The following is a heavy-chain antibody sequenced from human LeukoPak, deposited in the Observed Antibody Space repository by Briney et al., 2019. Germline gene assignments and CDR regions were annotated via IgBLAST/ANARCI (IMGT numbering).Heavy chain of an antibody. Sequence: SVKVSCKASGGTFSAYAISWVRQAPGQGLEWMGGIIPIFGTAHYAQRFQGRVTITADESTSTAYMELSSLRSEDTAVYYCASSPGWLQLLFDYWGQGTLVTVSS. CDR3: ASSPGWLQLLFDY. J-gene: IGHJ4*02. CDR1: GGTFSAYA. V-gene: IGHV1-69*01. D-gene: IGHD5-24*01. CDR2: IIPIFGTA.